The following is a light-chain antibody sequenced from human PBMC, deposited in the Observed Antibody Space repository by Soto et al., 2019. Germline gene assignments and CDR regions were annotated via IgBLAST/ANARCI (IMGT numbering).Light chain of an antibody. J-gene: IGLJ1*01. CDR3: SSYTSSSTLHV. CDR1: SSDVGGYNY. CDR2: DVS. V-gene: IGLV2-14*01. Sequence: QSVLTQAASGSSFPGEALTISCTGNSSDVGGYNYVSWYQQRPGKAPKLMIYDVSNRPSGVSNRFSGSKSGNTASLTISGLQAEDEADYYCSSYTSSSTLHVFGTGTKVTVL.